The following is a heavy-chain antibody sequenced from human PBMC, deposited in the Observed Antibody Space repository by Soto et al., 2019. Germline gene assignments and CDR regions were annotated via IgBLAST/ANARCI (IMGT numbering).Heavy chain of an antibody. J-gene: IGHJ6*02. D-gene: IGHD1-7*01. CDR2: ISWNSGSI. CDR3: AKDKRMVVELFEIAKGFYYYYGIDV. CDR1: GFTFDDYA. V-gene: IGHV3-9*01. Sequence: EVQLVESGGGLVQPGRSLRLSCAASGFTFDDYAMHWVRQAPGKGLEWVSGISWNSGSIGYADSVKGRFTISRDNAKNSLYLQMNSLRAEDTALYYCAKDKRMVVELFEIAKGFYYYYGIDVWGQGTTVTVSS.